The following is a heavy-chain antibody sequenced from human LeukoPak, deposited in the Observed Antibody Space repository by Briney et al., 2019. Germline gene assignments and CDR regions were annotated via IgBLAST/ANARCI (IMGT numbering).Heavy chain of an antibody. D-gene: IGHD1-26*01. V-gene: IGHV4-59*08. CDR1: GGSISNYY. CDR2: IYYSGST. Sequence: SETLSLTCTVSGGSISNYYWSWIRQPPGKGLEWIGYIYYSGSTNYNPSLKSRVTISVDTSKNQFSLKLSSVTAADTAVYYCARHRGIVGATRSNYYFDYWGQGTLVTVSS. J-gene: IGHJ4*02. CDR3: ARHRGIVGATRSNYYFDY.